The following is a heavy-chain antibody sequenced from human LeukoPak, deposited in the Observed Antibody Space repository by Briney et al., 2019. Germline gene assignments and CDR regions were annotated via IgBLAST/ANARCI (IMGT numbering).Heavy chain of an antibody. CDR3: AKDTTVVTNFVGDY. Sequence: GGSLRLSCAASGFTFSSYAMSWVRQAPGKGLEWVSAISGSGGSTYYADSVKGRFTISRDNSKNTLYLQMTSLRAEDTAVYYCAKDTTVVTNFVGDYWGQGTLVTASS. V-gene: IGHV3-23*01. J-gene: IGHJ4*02. CDR1: GFTFSSYA. CDR2: ISGSGGST. D-gene: IGHD4-23*01.